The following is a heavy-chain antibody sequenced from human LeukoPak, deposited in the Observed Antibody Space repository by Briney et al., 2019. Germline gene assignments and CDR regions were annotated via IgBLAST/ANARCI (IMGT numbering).Heavy chain of an antibody. V-gene: IGHV4-34*01. CDR1: GGSFSGYY. Sequence: SETLSLTCAVYGGSFSGYYWSWLRQPPGKGLEWIGEINHSGSTNYNPSLKSRVTISVDTSKNQFSLKLSSVTAADTAVYYCARGEVVATTAGYYYYGMDVWGQGTTVTVSS. CDR3: ARGEVVATTAGYYYYGMDV. D-gene: IGHD5-24*01. J-gene: IGHJ6*02. CDR2: INHSGST.